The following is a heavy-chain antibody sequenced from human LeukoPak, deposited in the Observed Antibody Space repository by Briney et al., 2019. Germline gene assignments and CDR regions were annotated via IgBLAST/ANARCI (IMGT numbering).Heavy chain of an antibody. CDR3: AGEASGYYRDF. CDR2: IYYDGSYK. V-gene: IGHV3-33*01. J-gene: IGHJ4*02. CDR1: GFTFSSYG. D-gene: IGHD3-3*01. Sequence: GGSLRLSCAASGFTFSSYGMHWVRQAPGKGLEWVAVIYYDGSYKYYADSVKGRFTISRDDYKNTLYLQMNSLRADDTAVYYCAGEASGYYRDFWGQGTLVTVSS.